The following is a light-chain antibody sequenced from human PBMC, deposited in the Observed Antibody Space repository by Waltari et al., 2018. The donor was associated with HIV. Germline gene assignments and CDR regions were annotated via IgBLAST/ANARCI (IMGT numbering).Light chain of an antibody. V-gene: IGLV7-43*01. CDR2: SST. Sequence: QSVVTQEPSMTVSPGGTVTPTCSSATGPVGSGHSVNWFQQKPGQPPWPLIYSSTRRHPLPPERFSASLVGDRAALTLSNVWPEDQADYYCMLFFRTSYLFGGGTRVTVL. J-gene: IGLJ2*01. CDR1: TGPVGSGHS. CDR3: MLFFRTSYL.